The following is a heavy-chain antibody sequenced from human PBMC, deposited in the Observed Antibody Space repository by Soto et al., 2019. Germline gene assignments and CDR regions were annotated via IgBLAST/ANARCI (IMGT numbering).Heavy chain of an antibody. V-gene: IGHV3-23*01. CDR3: ARRSTSCCQNFDC. CDR1: GFTFSSYA. J-gene: IGHJ4*02. CDR2: VSGDGGDT. D-gene: IGHD2-2*01. Sequence: VQLLESGGGLVQPGGSLRLSCAASGFTFSSYATNWVRQAPGKGLEWVSAVSGDGGDTYYADSVTGRFTISRDNSKNTLFLQRNGLRVEDTAVYYCARRSTSCCQNFDCWGQGTLVTVSS.